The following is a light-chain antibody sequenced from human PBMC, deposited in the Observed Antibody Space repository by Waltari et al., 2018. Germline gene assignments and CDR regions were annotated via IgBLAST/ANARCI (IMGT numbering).Light chain of an antibody. V-gene: IGKV1-39*01. CDR1: QSISSY. CDR2: AAS. CDR3: QQSYSTPLT. Sequence: DIQMTQSPSSLSASVGDRVTITCRASQSISSYLNWYQQKPGKAPKRLIYAASSLQSGVPSRFSGSGSGTDFTLTINSLQPEDFATYYCQQSYSTPLTFGGGTKVEIK. J-gene: IGKJ4*01.